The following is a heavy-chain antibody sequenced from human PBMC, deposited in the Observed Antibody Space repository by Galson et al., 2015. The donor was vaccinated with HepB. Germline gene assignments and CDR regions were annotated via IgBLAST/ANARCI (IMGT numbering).Heavy chain of an antibody. CDR2: ISYDGSNK. D-gene: IGHD3-3*01. J-gene: IGHJ4*02. Sequence: SLRLSCAASGFTFSSYAMHWVRQAPGKGLEWVAVISYDGSNKYYADSVKGRFTISRDNSKNTLYLQMNSLRAEDTAVYYCARDTYYDFWSGYHDYWGQGTLVTVSS. CDR3: ARDTYYDFWSGYHDY. CDR1: GFTFSSYA. V-gene: IGHV3-30-3*01.